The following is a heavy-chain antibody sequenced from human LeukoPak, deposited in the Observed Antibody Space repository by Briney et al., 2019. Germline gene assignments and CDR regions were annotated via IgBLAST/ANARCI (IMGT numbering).Heavy chain of an antibody. J-gene: IGHJ5*02. Sequence: ASVKVSCKASGYTFTGYYMHWVRQAPGQGLEWMGWINPNSGGTNYAQKFQGRVTMTRDTSTSTAYMELRSLRSDDTAVYYCAREGVISWFDPWGQGTLVTVSS. CDR3: AREGVISWFDP. CDR1: GYTFTGYY. CDR2: INPNSGGT. V-gene: IGHV1-2*02. D-gene: IGHD3-10*01.